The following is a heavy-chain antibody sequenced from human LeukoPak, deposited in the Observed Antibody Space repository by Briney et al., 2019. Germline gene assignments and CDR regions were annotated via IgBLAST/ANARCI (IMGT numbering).Heavy chain of an antibody. CDR2: ISGSGGST. D-gene: IGHD4-17*01. Sequence: GGSLRLSCAASGFTFSSYAMSWVRQAPGKGLEWVSAISGSGGSTYYADSVKGRFTISRDNSKNTLYLQMNSLSAEYTAVYYCAKGTVTTRGYFDYWGQGTLVTVSS. V-gene: IGHV3-23*01. J-gene: IGHJ4*02. CDR3: AKGTVTTRGYFDY. CDR1: GFTFSSYA.